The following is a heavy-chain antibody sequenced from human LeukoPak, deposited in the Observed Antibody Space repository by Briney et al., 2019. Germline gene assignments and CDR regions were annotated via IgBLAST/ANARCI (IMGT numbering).Heavy chain of an antibody. CDR3: ARDPGYSGYDWTPFDY. CDR2: IYYSGST. J-gene: IGHJ4*02. V-gene: IGHV4-59*01. Sequence: SETLSLTCTVSGGSISSYYWSWIRQPPGKGLEWIGYIYYSGSTNYNPSLKSRVTISVDTSKNQFSLKLSSVTAADTAVYYCARDPGYSGYDWTPFDYWGQGTLVTVSS. D-gene: IGHD5-12*01. CDR1: GGSISSYY.